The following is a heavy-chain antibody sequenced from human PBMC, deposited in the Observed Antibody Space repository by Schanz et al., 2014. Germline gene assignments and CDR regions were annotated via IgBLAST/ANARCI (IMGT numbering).Heavy chain of an antibody. Sequence: VQLLESGGGLVEPGGSLRLSCAASGFSFSSYAMGWVRQAPGKGLEWVAAITTAGTKMYYADSVRGRFTVSRDNSKNTLYLEVNSLRPEDTALYYCAKGRFGELSAFDIWGQGTMVTVSS. CDR3: AKGRFGELSAFDI. CDR1: GFSFSSYA. D-gene: IGHD3-10*01. J-gene: IGHJ3*02. V-gene: IGHV3-30-3*01. CDR2: ITTAGTKM.